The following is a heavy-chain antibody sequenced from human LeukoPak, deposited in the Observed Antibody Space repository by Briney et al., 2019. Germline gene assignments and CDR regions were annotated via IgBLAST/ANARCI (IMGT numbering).Heavy chain of an antibody. Sequence: SETLSLTCTVSGGSISSSSYYWGWIRQPPGKGLECIGSIYYSGSTFYNPSLKSRVTISVDTSKNQFSLKLSSVTATDTAVYYCAKTQTRVVWGKGTTVTVSS. D-gene: IGHD3-10*01. CDR1: GGSISSSSYY. CDR2: IYYSGST. CDR3: AKTQTRVV. J-gene: IGHJ6*03. V-gene: IGHV4-39*01.